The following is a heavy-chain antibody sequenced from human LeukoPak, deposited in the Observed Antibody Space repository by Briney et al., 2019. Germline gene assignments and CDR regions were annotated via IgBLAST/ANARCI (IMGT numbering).Heavy chain of an antibody. CDR1: GFTFSSYS. D-gene: IGHD3-22*01. CDR2: ISSSSTTI. CDR3: ARDYYDSSGLDY. J-gene: IGHJ4*02. V-gene: IGHV3-48*04. Sequence: GGSLRLSCAASGFTFSSYSMNWVRQAPGKGLEWVSYISSSSTTIYYADPVKGRFTISRDNAKKSVYLEMNSLRAEDTAVYYCARDYYDSSGLDYWGQGTLVTVSS.